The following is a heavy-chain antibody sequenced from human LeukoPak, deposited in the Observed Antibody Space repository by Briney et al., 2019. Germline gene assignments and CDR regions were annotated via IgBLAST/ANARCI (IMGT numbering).Heavy chain of an antibody. D-gene: IGHD4-17*01. CDR2: IHYDKNNK. Sequence: GGSLRLSCAASGFTFSSYGMHWVRQAPGKGLDWVAFIHYDKNNKYYADSVKGRFTISRDNSKNTIYLQMNSLRTEDTAVYYCAARRLTVTTEIDYWGQGTLVTVSS. CDR1: GFTFSSYG. V-gene: IGHV3-30*02. CDR3: AARRLTVTTEIDY. J-gene: IGHJ4*02.